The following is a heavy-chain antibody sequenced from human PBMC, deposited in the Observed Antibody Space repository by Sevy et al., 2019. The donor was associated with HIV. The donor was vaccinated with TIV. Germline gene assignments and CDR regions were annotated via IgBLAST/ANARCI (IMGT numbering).Heavy chain of an antibody. CDR1: GFRFSSFV. Sequence: GGSLRLSCAASGFRFSSFVMIWVRQAPGKGLEWVSAICGGDGSTYYADSVKGRFTISSDNSKNTVYLQMSSLRAEDTALYDCAKVCHGNYCGADTLDIWGQGTMVTVSS. V-gene: IGHV3-23*01. CDR3: AKVCHGNYCGADTLDI. J-gene: IGHJ3*02. D-gene: IGHD3-3*01. CDR2: ICGGDGST.